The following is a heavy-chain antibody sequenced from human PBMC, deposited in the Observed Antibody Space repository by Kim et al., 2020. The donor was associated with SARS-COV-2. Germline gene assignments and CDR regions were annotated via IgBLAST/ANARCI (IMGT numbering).Heavy chain of an antibody. J-gene: IGHJ6*03. D-gene: IGHD3-9*01. V-gene: IGHV3-30*04. CDR3: AREATYYDILTGYSYYY. CDR1: GFTFSSYA. Sequence: GGSLRLSCAASGFTFSSYAMHWVRQAPGKGLEWVAVISYDGSNKYYADSVKGRFTISRDNSKNTLYLQMNSLRAEDTAVYYCAREATYYDILTGYSYYY. CDR2: ISYDGSNK.